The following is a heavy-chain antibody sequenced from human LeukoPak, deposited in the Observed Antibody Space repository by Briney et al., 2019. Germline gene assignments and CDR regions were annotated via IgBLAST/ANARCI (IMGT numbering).Heavy chain of an antibody. Sequence: ASVKVSCKASGYTFTGYYMHWVRQAPGQGLEWMGWINPNSGGTNYAQKFQGRVTMTRDTSISTAYMELSRLRSDDTAVYYCARGAPRVCSGGSCYLILGLVFDYWGQGTLVTVSS. CDR3: ARGAPRVCSGGSCYLILGLVFDY. CDR2: INPNSGGT. J-gene: IGHJ4*02. CDR1: GYTFTGYY. V-gene: IGHV1-2*02. D-gene: IGHD2-15*01.